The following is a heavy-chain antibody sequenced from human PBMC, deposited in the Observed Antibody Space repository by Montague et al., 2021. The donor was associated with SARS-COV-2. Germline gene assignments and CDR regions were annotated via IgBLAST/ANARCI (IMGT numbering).Heavy chain of an antibody. Sequence: SLRLSFAASGFTFRSYAMHWVRQAPGKGLEWVAVISYDGTNEYYADSVKGRFTISRDNSKNTLYLQMNSLRAEDTAVYYCAREGITAAGKDFDYWGQGTLVTVSS. CDR3: AREGITAAGKDFDY. D-gene: IGHD6-13*01. V-gene: IGHV3-30*04. CDR2: ISYDGTNE. J-gene: IGHJ4*02. CDR1: GFTFRSYA.